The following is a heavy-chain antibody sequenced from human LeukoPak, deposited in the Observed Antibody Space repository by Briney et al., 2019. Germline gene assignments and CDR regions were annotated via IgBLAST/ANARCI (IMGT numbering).Heavy chain of an antibody. CDR3: VRSGTSASLDY. D-gene: IGHD1-7*01. CDR1: GFTLSSYW. CDR2: IKKDGSEK. Sequence: PGGSLRLSCAASGFTLSSYWMSWVRQAPGKGLEWVANIKKDGSEKWYVDSVEGRFTISRDHAKNSLCLQMNSLRVADTAVYYCVRSGTSASLDYWGQGTLVTVSS. V-gene: IGHV3-7*01. J-gene: IGHJ4*02.